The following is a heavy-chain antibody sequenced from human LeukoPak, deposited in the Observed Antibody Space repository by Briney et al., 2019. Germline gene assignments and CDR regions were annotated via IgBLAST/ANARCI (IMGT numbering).Heavy chain of an antibody. CDR2: INPNSGGT. V-gene: IGHV1-2*06. D-gene: IGHD2-15*01. CDR1: GYTFTGYY. CDR3: ARAYCSGGSCYSRWFDP. Sequence: ASVKVSCKASGYTFTGYYMHWVRQAPGQGLEWMGRINPNSGGTNYAQKFQGRVTMTRDTSISTAYMELSRLGSDDTAVYYCARAYCSGGSCYSRWFDPWGQGTLVTVSS. J-gene: IGHJ5*02.